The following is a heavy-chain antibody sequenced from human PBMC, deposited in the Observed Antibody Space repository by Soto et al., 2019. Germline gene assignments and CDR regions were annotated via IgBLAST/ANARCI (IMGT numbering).Heavy chain of an antibody. J-gene: IGHJ4*02. D-gene: IGHD4-17*01. CDR2: IYYSGST. CDR3: AREDYGDSPFDY. V-gene: IGHV4-59*01. CDR1: GGSISSYY. Sequence: ASETLSLTCTVSGGSISSYYWSWIRQPPGKGLEWIGYIYYSGSTNYNPSLKSRVTISVDTSKNQFSLKLSSVTAADTAVYYCAREDYGDSPFDYWGQGTLVTVSS.